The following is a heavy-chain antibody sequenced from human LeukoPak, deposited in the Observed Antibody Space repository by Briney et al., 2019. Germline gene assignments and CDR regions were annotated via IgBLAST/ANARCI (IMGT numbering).Heavy chain of an antibody. CDR2: IKQDGSEK. CDR3: ARDTGGGYSCYDC. Sequence: GGSVRLSCAASGFTFSSYWMTWIRQAPGKGLEGVADIKQDGSEKYYVDSAKGRFTISRDNAKNSLYLQMHSLRAEDTAVYYCARDTGGGYSCYDCWGQGTLVTVSS. J-gene: IGHJ4*02. CDR1: GFTFSSYW. D-gene: IGHD5-18*01. V-gene: IGHV3-7*01.